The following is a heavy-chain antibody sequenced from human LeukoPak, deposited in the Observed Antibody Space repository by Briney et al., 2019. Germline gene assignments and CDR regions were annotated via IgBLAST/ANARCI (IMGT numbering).Heavy chain of an antibody. Sequence: PGGSLRLSCVASGFTFDDYAMPWVRQVPGKSLEWVSLISGDGSSTSYADSVKGRFTISRDNSKNSLYLQMNSLRTEDTALYYCTKDMGAPLGWFDPWGQGTLVTVSS. V-gene: IGHV3-43*02. D-gene: IGHD1-26*01. CDR1: GFTFDDYA. CDR2: ISGDGSST. J-gene: IGHJ5*02. CDR3: TKDMGAPLGWFDP.